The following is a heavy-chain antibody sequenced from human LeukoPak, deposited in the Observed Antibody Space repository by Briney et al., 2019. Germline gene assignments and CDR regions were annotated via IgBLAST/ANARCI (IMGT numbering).Heavy chain of an antibody. J-gene: IGHJ4*02. Sequence: GGSLRLSSAASGFTFSSYSMNWVRQAPGKGLEWVSSISSSSSYIYYADSVKGRFTISRDNAKNSLYLQMNSLRAEDTAVYYCARDRSPLTASIAARGGLGYWGQGTLVTVSS. D-gene: IGHD6-6*01. CDR2: ISSSSSYI. CDR1: GFTFSSYS. CDR3: ARDRSPLTASIAARGGLGY. V-gene: IGHV3-21*01.